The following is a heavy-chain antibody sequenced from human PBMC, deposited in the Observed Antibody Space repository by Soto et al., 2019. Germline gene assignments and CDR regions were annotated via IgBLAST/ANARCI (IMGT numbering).Heavy chain of an antibody. CDR3: ARVGYSSNWPLLFKWFDP. J-gene: IGHJ5*02. D-gene: IGHD6-13*01. V-gene: IGHV3-53*04. CDR2: IYSDGST. CDR1: GFTVSSHY. Sequence: EVQVVESGGGLVQPGGSLRLSCAASGFTVSSHYMTWVRQAPGKGLEWVSIIYSDGSTYYADSVKGRFTISRHNSKNTLYLQMNSLRAEDTAVYYCARVGYSSNWPLLFKWFDPWGQGTLVTVS.